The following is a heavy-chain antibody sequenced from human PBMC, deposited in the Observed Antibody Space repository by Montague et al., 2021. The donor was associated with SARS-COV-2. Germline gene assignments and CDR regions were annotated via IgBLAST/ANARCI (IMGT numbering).Heavy chain of an antibody. Sequence: SGTLSLTCTVSGGSISSSNYYWDWIRQPPGKGLEWIGSIYDSGSTYYNPPLKSRVTISVDTSKNHFSLKLSSVTAADTAVYYCARRGRKLLPVATTIGGFDIWGKGTMVTVSS. CDR1: GGSISSSNYY. CDR3: ARRGRKLLPVATTIGGFDI. J-gene: IGHJ3*02. CDR2: IYDSGST. V-gene: IGHV4-39*02. D-gene: IGHD5-12*01.